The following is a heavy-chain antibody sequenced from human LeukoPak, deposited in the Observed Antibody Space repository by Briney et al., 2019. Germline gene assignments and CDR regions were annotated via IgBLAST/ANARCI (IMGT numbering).Heavy chain of an antibody. CDR3: ARDLKNTGADWFDP. D-gene: IGHD2/OR15-2a*01. V-gene: IGHV1-2*02. J-gene: IGHJ5*02. CDR2: INPNSGGT. CDR1: GYTFTGYY. Sequence: ASVKVSCKASGYTFTGYYMHCVRQAPGQGLEWMGWINPNSGGTNYAQKFQGRVTMTRDTSISTAYMELSRLRSDDTAVYYCARDLKNTGADWFDPWGQGTLVTVSS.